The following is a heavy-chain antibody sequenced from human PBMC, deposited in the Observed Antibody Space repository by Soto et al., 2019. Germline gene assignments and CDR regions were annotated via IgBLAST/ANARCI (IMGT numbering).Heavy chain of an antibody. CDR1: GYKFTSSW. V-gene: IGHV5-51*01. Sequence: DSLKISCRTSGYKFTSSWIAWVRQMPGKGLEWMGIIFPSDSDTRYSPSSQGQVTISADRSTSTVFLQWASLKASDTAVYFCARKDKSGYFNWFDPWGQGTLVTVS. J-gene: IGHJ5*02. CDR2: IFPSDSDT. CDR3: ARKDKSGYFNWFDP. D-gene: IGHD3-22*01.